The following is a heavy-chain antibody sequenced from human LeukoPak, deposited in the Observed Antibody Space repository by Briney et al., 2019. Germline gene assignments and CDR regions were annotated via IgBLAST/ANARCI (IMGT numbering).Heavy chain of an antibody. CDR1: GGSFSGYF. CDR3: ARGVSRDYGDS. V-gene: IGHV4-34*01. D-gene: IGHD3-16*01. CDR2: INHSGST. Sequence: SETLSLTCTVYGGSFSGYFWTWIRQPPGKGLEWIGEINHSGSTNYNPSLKSRVTISVDTSKNQFSLKLSSVTAADTAVYYCARGVSRDYGDSWGQGTLVTVSS. J-gene: IGHJ4*02.